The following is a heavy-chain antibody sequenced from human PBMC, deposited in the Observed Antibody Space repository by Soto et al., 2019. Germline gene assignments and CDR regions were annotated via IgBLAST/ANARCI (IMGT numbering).Heavy chain of an antibody. CDR3: ARRSSGWYFDY. J-gene: IGHJ4*02. CDR1: GFTFRSYA. V-gene: IGHV3-23*01. CDR2: ISSSGGST. D-gene: IGHD6-19*01. Sequence: EVQLLESGGGLVQPGGSLRLSCAASGFTFRSYAMSWVRQAPRKGLEWVSVISSSGGSTYYADSVKGRFTISRDNSKKTLYLQINSLRAEDTAVYYCARRSSGWYFDYWGQGTLVTVSS.